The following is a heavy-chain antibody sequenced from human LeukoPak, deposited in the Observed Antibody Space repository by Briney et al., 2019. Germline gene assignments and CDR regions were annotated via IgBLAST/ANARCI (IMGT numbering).Heavy chain of an antibody. CDR2: ISSSSSTI. V-gene: IGHV3-48*01. J-gene: IGHJ4*02. D-gene: IGHD6-25*01. Sequence: GGSLRLSCAASGFTFSNAWMNWVRQAPGKGLEWVSYISSSSSTIYYADSVKGRFTISRDNAKNSLYLQMNSLRAEDTAVYYCARVAGRSVDYWGQGTLVTVSS. CDR3: ARVAGRSVDY. CDR1: GFTFSNAW.